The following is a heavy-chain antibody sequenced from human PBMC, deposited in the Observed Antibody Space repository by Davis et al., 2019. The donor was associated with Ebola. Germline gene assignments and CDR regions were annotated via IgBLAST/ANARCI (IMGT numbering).Heavy chain of an antibody. CDR3: ARGESGNSAVNNWYFDL. D-gene: IGHD4-23*01. Sequence: SVKVSCKASGGTFSSYAISWVRQAPGQGLEWMGGIIPIFGTANYAQKFQGRVTITADKSTSTAYMELSSLRSEDTAVYYCARGESGNSAVNNWYFDLWGRGTLVTVSS. J-gene: IGHJ2*01. V-gene: IGHV1-69*06. CDR2: IIPIFGTA. CDR1: GGTFSSYA.